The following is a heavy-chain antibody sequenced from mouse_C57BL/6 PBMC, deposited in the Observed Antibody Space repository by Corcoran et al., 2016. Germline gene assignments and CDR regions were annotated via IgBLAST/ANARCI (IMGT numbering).Heavy chain of an antibody. Sequence: QIQLVQSGPELKKPGETVKISCKASGYTFTTYGMSWVKQAPGKGLKWMGWINTYSGVPTYADDFKGRFAFSLETSASTAYLQINNLKNEDTATYFCARNWDVALGWWGQGTTLTVSS. CDR2: INTYSGVP. D-gene: IGHD4-1*01. CDR1: GYTFTTYG. CDR3: ARNWDVALGW. J-gene: IGHJ2*01. V-gene: IGHV9-3*01.